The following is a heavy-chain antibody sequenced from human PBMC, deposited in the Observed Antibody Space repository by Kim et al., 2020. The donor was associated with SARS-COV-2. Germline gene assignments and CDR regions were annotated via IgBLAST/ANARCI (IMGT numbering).Heavy chain of an antibody. V-gene: IGHV4-4*07. D-gene: IGHD6-19*01. J-gene: IGHJ4*02. CDR3: ARVVAVAPRYFDY. Sequence: NYNPSLGSRVTMSVDTSQNQFSLKLRSMTAADTAVYYCARVVAVAPRYFDYWGQGILVTVSS.